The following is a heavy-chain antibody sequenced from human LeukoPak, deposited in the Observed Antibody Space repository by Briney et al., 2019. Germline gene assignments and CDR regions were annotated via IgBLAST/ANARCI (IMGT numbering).Heavy chain of an antibody. CDR3: ARSGYSSGWSLPDY. D-gene: IGHD6-19*01. CDR2: IYYSGST. V-gene: IGHV4-59*08. CDR1: GGSISNYY. J-gene: IGHJ4*02. Sequence: SETLSLTCTVSGGSISNYYWSWIRQPPGKGLEWIGYIYYSGSTNYNPSLKSRVTISVDTSKNQFSLKLSSVTAADTAVYYCARSGYSSGWSLPDYWGQGTLVTVSS.